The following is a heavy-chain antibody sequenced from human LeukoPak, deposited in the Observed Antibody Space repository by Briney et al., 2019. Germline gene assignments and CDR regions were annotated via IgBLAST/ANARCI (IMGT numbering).Heavy chain of an antibody. CDR3: AILISSGWYYFDY. Sequence: GASVKASCKASGYTFTSYDINWVRRATGQGLEWMGWMNPNSGNTGYAQKFQGRVTMTRNTSISTAYMELSSLRSEDTAVYYCAILISSGWYYFDYWGQGTLVTVSS. CDR2: MNPNSGNT. D-gene: IGHD6-19*01. CDR1: GYTFTSYD. J-gene: IGHJ4*02. V-gene: IGHV1-8*01.